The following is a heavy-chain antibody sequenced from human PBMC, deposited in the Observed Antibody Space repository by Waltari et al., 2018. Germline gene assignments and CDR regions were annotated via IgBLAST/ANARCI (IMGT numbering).Heavy chain of an antibody. J-gene: IGHJ4*02. CDR2: SDPGDSDT. V-gene: IGHV5-51*03. CDR1: GYSFTSYW. Sequence: EVQLVQSGAEVKKPWASLKISCKGSGYSFTSYWIGWLRQRPGKGREWMGISDPGDSDTRYSPSFQGQVTISADKASRTDDLQWSSLKASDTAMYYCARVSRDGYNYGYWGQGTLVTVAS. CDR3: ARVSRDGYNYGY. D-gene: IGHD5-12*01.